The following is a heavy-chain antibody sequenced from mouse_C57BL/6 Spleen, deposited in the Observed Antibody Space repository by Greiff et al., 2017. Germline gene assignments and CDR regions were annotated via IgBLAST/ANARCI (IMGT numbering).Heavy chain of an antibody. J-gene: IGHJ1*03. CDR2: IDPETGGT. D-gene: IGHD2-1*01. Sequence: VQLQQSGAELVRPGASVTLSCKASGYTFTDYEMHWVKQTPVHGLEWIGAIDPETGGTAYNQKFKGKAILTADKSSSTAYMELRSLTSEDSAVYYCTRRRFYGNYWYFDVWGTGTTVTGSS. CDR3: TRRRFYGNYWYFDV. V-gene: IGHV1-15*01. CDR1: GYTFTDYE.